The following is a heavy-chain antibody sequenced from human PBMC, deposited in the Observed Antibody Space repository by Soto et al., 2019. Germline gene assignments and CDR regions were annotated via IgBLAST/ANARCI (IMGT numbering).Heavy chain of an antibody. CDR2: IYYSGST. J-gene: IGHJ5*02. Sequence: SETLSLTCTVSGGSISSGDYYWSWIRQPPGKGLEWIGYIYYSGSTYYNPSLKSRVTISVDTSKNQFSLKLSSVTAADTAVYYCARDRGYYYDSSGPSWFDPWGQGTLVTVSS. CDR3: ARDRGYYYDSSGPSWFDP. V-gene: IGHV4-30-4*01. D-gene: IGHD3-22*01. CDR1: GGSISSGDYY.